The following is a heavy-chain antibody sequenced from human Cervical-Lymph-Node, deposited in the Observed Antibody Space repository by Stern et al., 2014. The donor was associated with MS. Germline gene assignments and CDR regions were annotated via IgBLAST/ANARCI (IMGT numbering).Heavy chain of an antibody. V-gene: IGHV1-18*01. J-gene: IGHJ6*02. D-gene: IGHD2-21*01. CDR2: IRDYNGDT. CDR1: GSTFPTYG. Sequence: QVQLVQSGPEVKKPGASVKVSCKAYGSTFPTYGIYWVRQAPGQGLEWMGWIRDYNGDTNSAQKFQGRVTMTKDTSTNTAYMGLRSLTSDDTAVYYCAQSLAYYGMDVWGQGTTVTVSS. CDR3: AQSLAYYGMDV.